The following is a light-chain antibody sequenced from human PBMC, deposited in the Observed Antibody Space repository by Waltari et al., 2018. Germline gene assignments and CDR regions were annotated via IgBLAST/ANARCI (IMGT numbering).Light chain of an antibody. J-gene: IGKJ1*01. Sequence: EIMLTQSPGTLSLSPGERATLSCKASQSIRTYLAWYQQKPGQAPRLLLYHASSRATGIPDRFSGSGSGTEFSLTISRLEPEDFAVYYCQNYVRLPATFGQGTKVEIK. CDR1: QSIRTY. V-gene: IGKV3-20*01. CDR2: HAS. CDR3: QNYVRLPAT.